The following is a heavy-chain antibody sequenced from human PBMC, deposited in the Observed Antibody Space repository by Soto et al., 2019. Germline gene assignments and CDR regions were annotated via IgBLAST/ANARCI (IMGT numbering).Heavy chain of an antibody. J-gene: IGHJ4*02. D-gene: IGHD6-19*01. CDR3: ARVRYSSGWYWPD. CDR2: IKQDGSEK. Sequence: QTGGSLRLSCAASGFTFSSYWMSWVRQAPGKGLEWVANIKQDGSEKYYVDSVKGRFTISRDNAKNSLYLQMNSLRAEDTAVYYCARVRYSSGWYWPDWGQGTLVTVSS. CDR1: GFTFSSYW. V-gene: IGHV3-7*03.